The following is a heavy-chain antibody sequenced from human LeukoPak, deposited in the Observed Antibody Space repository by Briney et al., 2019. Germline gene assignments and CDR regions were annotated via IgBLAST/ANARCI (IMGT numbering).Heavy chain of an antibody. CDR3: ARTGHTNYYDSSGYSDY. V-gene: IGHV1-46*01. CDR2: INPSGGST. J-gene: IGHJ4*02. Sequence: ASVKVSCKASGYTFTGYYMHWVRQAPGQGLEWMGIINPSGGSTSYAQKFQGRVTMTRDMSTSTVYMELSSLRSEDTAVYYCARTGHTNYYDSSGYSDYWGQGTLVTVSS. CDR1: GYTFTGYY. D-gene: IGHD3-22*01.